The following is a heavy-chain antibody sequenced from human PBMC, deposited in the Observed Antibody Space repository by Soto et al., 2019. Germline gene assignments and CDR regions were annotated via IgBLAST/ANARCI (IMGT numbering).Heavy chain of an antibody. Sequence: QVQLVQSGAEVKKPGSSVKVSCKASGGTFSSYAISWVRQAPGQGLEWMGGIIPIFGTANYAQKFQGRVRSTAGKSTSTAYMELSSLRSEDTGVYYCAVWSGGSCYSGERYYYYGMDVWGQGTTVTVSS. V-gene: IGHV1-69*06. J-gene: IGHJ6*02. D-gene: IGHD2-15*01. CDR2: IIPIFGTA. CDR3: AVWSGGSCYSGERYYYYGMDV. CDR1: GGTFSSYA.